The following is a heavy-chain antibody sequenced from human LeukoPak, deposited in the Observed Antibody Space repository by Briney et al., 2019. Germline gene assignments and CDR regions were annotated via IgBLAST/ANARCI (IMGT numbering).Heavy chain of an antibody. CDR1: GFTLSSYG. J-gene: IGHJ4*02. V-gene: IGHV3-30*02. D-gene: IGHD2-2*01. CDR2: IRYDGSNK. CDR3: AKSGTKYCSSTSCYFDC. Sequence: GGSLRLSCAASGFTLSSYGMHWVRQAPGKGLEWVAFIRYDGSNKYYADSVKGRFTVSRDNSQNTLYLQMNSLGAEDTAVYYCAKSGTKYCSSTSCYFDCWGQGTLVTVSS.